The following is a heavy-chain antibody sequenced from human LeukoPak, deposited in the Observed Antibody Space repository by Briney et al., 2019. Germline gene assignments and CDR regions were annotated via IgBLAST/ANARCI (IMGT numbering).Heavy chain of an antibody. CDR1: GFTFDDYG. D-gene: IGHD3-10*02. CDR3: AELGITMIGGV. V-gene: IGHV3-20*04. CDR2: INWNGGST. J-gene: IGHJ6*04. Sequence: GGSLRLSCAASGFTFDDYGMSWVRQGPGEGLEWVSGINWNGGSTGYAESVKGRFTISRGNAKKSLYLQMNSLRAEDTAVYYCAELGITMIGGVWGKGTTVTISS.